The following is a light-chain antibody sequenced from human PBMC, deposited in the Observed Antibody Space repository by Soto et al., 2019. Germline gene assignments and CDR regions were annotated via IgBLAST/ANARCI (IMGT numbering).Light chain of an antibody. CDR3: QQSYSTPSIT. CDR2: AAS. V-gene: IGKV1-39*01. Sequence: DIQMTQSPSSLSASVRDRVTITCRASQSISSYLNWYQQKPGKAPKLLIYAASSLQSGVPSRFSGSGSGTDFTLTISSLQPEDFATYYCQQSYSTPSITFGQGTDWRL. CDR1: QSISSY. J-gene: IGKJ5*01.